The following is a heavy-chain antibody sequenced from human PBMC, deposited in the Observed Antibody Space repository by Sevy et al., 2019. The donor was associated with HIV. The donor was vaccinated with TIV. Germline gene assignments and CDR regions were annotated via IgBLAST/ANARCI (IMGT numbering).Heavy chain of an antibody. V-gene: IGHV3-53*01. CDR3: ATLGGQLLTGY. D-gene: IGHD3-9*01. J-gene: IGHJ4*02. CDR2: ISGGGDTT. Sequence: GGSLRLSCTVSGFTVSDSHMSWVRQAPGEGLEWVAIISGGGDTTHYADSVKGRFTISRDNSKNTVLLQINSLRVEDTVVYYCATLGGQLLTGYWGQGTLVTVSS. CDR1: GFTVSDSH.